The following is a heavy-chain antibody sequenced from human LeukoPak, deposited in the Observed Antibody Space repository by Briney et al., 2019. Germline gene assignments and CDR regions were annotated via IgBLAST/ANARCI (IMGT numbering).Heavy chain of an antibody. Sequence: SETLSLTCTVSGDSISSSSYHWGWIRQPPGKGLEGIRSIYVDGITSYNPSLRSRITLSLGTSKIQFSLNPSSVTAAATAVYSCAREQQLDRFYYFGIDVRGPRATVTV. CDR3: AREQQLDRFYYFGIDV. CDR2: IYVDGIT. D-gene: IGHD6-6*01. J-gene: IGHJ6*02. CDR1: GDSISSSSYH. V-gene: IGHV4-39*07.